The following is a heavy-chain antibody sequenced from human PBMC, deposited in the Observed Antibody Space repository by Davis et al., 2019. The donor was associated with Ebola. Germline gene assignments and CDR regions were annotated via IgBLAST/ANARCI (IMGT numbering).Heavy chain of an antibody. D-gene: IGHD1-14*01. CDR2: IFPGDSDT. Sequence: GESLKISCKGSGYSFTTYWIAWVRQTPAKGLECMGIIFPGDSDTRYSPSFQGQVTISADQSISTAYLQWSSLKASDTAMYFCARGTSLARNFDYWGQGTLVTVSS. J-gene: IGHJ4*02. CDR3: ARGTSLARNFDY. CDR1: GYSFTTYW. V-gene: IGHV5-51*01.